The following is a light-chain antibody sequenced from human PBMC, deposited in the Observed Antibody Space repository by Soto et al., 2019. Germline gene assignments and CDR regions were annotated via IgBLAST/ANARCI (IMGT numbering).Light chain of an antibody. CDR1: RSNIGSNY. CDR3: AAWDDSLSGRV. V-gene: IGLV1-47*01. Sequence: QSVLTQPPSASGTPGQRVTISCSGSRSNIGSNYVYWYQHLPGTAPKLLIYRNNERPSGVPDRFSGSKSGTSASLAISGLRSGDEAYYYCAAWDDSLSGRVFGGGTQLTVL. J-gene: IGLJ3*02. CDR2: RNN.